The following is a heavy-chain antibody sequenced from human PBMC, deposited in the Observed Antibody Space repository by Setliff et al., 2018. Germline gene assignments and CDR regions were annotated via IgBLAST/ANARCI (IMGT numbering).Heavy chain of an antibody. J-gene: IGHJ4*02. CDR1: GYTFTGYY. D-gene: IGHD3-3*01. CDR3: ARESTAKNFWGEYSDY. V-gene: IGHV1-2*06. Sequence: EASVKVSCKASGYTFTGYYMHWVRQAPGQGLEWMGRINPNSGGTNYAQKFQGRVTMTRDTSASTAYMELSSLRSEDTAVYYCARESTAKNFWGEYSDYWGQGTLVTVSS. CDR2: INPNSGGT.